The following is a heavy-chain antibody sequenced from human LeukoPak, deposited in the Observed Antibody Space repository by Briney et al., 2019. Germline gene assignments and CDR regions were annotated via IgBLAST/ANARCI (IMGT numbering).Heavy chain of an antibody. D-gene: IGHD6-13*01. V-gene: IGHV3-23*01. CDR2: ISGSGGST. Sequence: GGSLSLSCAASGFTFNIYAMSWVRQAPGKGLERVAGISGSGGSTGYADSVKGRFTISRDNSKNTLYLHMNSLRAEDTAVYYCAKDRRIAAAYLFDYWGQGTLVSVSS. CDR1: GFTFNIYA. CDR3: AKDRRIAAAYLFDY. J-gene: IGHJ4*02.